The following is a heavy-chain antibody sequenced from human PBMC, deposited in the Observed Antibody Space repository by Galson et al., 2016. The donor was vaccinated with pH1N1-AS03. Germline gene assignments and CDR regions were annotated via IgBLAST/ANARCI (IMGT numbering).Heavy chain of an antibody. D-gene: IGHD2-2*01. CDR3: ARRNPNRSFAIWYQHDYCLDF. V-gene: IGHV3-74*01. CDR1: GLTFSLSY. J-gene: IGHJ6*02. CDR2: ISNDGRSV. Sequence: SLRHPYAAGGLTFSLSYIHWVRHAPGQGPEWVARISNDGRSVRYADVVSGRFAVSRDKAKSTVVLQMNSLRADATAGYFCARRNPNRSFAIWYQHDYCLDFWGPGTTVTVSS.